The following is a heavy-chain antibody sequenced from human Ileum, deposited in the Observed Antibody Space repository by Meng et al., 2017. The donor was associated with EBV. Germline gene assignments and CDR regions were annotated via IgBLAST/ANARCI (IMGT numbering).Heavy chain of an antibody. CDR3: ARDSGYTRSWSGDY. Sequence: QEQMVQSGHRLKKTGASMKVSCKVSGYTFTRNAINWVRQAPGQGLEWMGWISTNTGNPTYAQGFAGRFVFSLDTSVSTAYLQISGLKAEDTAIYYCARDSGYTRSWSGDYWGQGTLVTVSS. CDR1: GYTFTRNA. V-gene: IGHV7-4-1*02. J-gene: IGHJ4*02. CDR2: ISTNTGNP. D-gene: IGHD6-13*01.